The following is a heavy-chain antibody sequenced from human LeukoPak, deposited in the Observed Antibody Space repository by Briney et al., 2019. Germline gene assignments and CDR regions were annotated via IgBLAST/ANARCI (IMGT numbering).Heavy chain of an antibody. CDR2: INPSGGTT. CDR1: GYTFTTYY. Sequence: ASVKVSCKTSGYTFTTYYIHWMRQAPGQGLEWMGIINPSGGTTTYAQKFQGRVSMTRDTSTSTVYMELNTLRSEDTAVYYCARGSNYYYDSSADYPRYWGQGTLVTVSS. V-gene: IGHV1-46*01. J-gene: IGHJ4*02. CDR3: ARGSNYYYDSSADYPRY. D-gene: IGHD3-22*01.